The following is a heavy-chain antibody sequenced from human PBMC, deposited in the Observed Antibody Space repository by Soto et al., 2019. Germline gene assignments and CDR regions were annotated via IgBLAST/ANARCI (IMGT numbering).Heavy chain of an antibody. V-gene: IGHV5-51*03. J-gene: IGHJ4*02. CDR2: IYPGDSDT. Sequence: EVQLVQSGAEVKKPGESLKISCKGSGYSFTSYWIGWVRQMPGKGLEWMGIIYPGDSDTRYSPSFQGQVTISADKSIXTAYLQWSSLKASDTAMYYCASLSPYLDEGNYFDYWGQGTLVTVSS. D-gene: IGHD1-1*01. CDR1: GYSFTSYW. CDR3: ASLSPYLDEGNYFDY.